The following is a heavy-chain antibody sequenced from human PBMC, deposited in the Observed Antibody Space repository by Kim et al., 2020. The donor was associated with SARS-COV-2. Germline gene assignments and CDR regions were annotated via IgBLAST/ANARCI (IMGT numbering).Heavy chain of an antibody. D-gene: IGHD2-2*01. CDR3: AREAGKYFSIIRCFSYYFDS. Sequence: SETLSLTCTVSGGSINSGDYSWSWVRQRPGKGLEWIGYISNIGAPLYNPSLGSRVTIVPDTSKNQFSLSLTSVTAADTAVYYCAREAGKYFSIIRCFSYYFDSWGQGTLITVSS. CDR2: ISNIGAP. CDR1: GGSINSGDYS. J-gene: IGHJ4*01. V-gene: IGHV4-30-4*01.